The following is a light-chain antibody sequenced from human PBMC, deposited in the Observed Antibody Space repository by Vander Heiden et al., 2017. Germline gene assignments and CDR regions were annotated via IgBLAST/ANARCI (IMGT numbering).Light chain of an antibody. CDR1: QGISSY. Sequence: ALRLTQSPSSFSASTGDRVTITCRASQGISSYLAWYQQKPGKAPKRLIYAASTLQSGVPSRFSGSGSGTDFTLTISCLQSEDFATYYCQQYYSYPLTFGGGTKVEIK. CDR3: QQYYSYPLT. CDR2: AAS. J-gene: IGKJ4*01. V-gene: IGKV1-8*01.